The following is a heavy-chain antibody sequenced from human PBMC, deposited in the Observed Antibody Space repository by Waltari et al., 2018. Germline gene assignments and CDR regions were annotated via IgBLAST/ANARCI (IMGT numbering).Heavy chain of an antibody. CDR2: IIPIFGTA. D-gene: IGHD4-4*01. V-gene: IGHV1-69*01. J-gene: IGHJ6*02. Sequence: QVQLVQSGGEVTKPGSSVKVSCKASGVTFSSYAISWVRQAPGQGLEWMGGIIPIFGTANYAQKFQGRVTITADESTSTAYMELSSLRSEDTAVYYCARDPDYSNGGMDVWGQGTTVTVSS. CDR1: GVTFSSYA. CDR3: ARDPDYSNGGMDV.